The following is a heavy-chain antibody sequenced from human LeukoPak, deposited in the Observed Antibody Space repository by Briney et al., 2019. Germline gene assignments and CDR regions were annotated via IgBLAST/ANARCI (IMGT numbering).Heavy chain of an antibody. J-gene: IGHJ4*02. CDR2: ISAYNGNT. CDR3: ARDPLRSHVEYDY. D-gene: IGHD3-16*01. CDR1: GYTFTSYS. Sequence: AAVKVSCKASGYTFTSYSISWVREAPGQGLEWMGWISAYNGNTNYTQNLQGRVTMTTDTSTSTAYMELRSLRSDDTAVYYCARDPLRSHVEYDYWGQGTLVTVSS. V-gene: IGHV1-18*04.